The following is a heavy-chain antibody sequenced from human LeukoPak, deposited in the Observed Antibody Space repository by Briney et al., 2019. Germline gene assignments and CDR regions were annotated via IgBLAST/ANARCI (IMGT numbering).Heavy chain of an antibody. CDR3: ARGRRGYSGYDLDETYYSDY. Sequence: ASVKVSCKASGYTFTSYDINWVRQATGQGLEWMGWMNPNSGNTGYAQKFQGRVTMTRNTSISTAYMELSSLRSEDTAVYYCARGRRGYSGYDLDETYYSDYWGQGTLVTVSS. CDR2: MNPNSGNT. V-gene: IGHV1-8*01. D-gene: IGHD5-12*01. J-gene: IGHJ4*02. CDR1: GYTFTSYD.